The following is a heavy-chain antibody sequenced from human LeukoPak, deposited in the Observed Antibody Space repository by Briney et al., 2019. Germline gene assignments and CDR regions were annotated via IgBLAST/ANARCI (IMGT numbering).Heavy chain of an antibody. J-gene: IGHJ4*02. Sequence: PSETLSLTCTVSGGSISSGSYYWSWIRQPAGKGLEWIGRIYTSGSTNYNPSLKSRVTISVDTSKNQFSLKLSSVTAADTVVYYCARDGGYWGQGTLVTVSS. D-gene: IGHD3-16*01. CDR1: GGSISSGSYY. CDR2: IYTSGST. CDR3: ARDGGY. V-gene: IGHV4-61*02.